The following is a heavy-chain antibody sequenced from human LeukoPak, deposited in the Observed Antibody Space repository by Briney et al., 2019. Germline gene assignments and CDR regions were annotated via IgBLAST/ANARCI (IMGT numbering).Heavy chain of an antibody. CDR1: GYTFTSYY. J-gene: IGHJ4*02. V-gene: IGHV1-46*01. Sequence: ASVKVSCKASGYTFTSYYMHWVRQAPGQGLEWMGIINPSGGSTSYAQKFQGRVTMTRDTSTSTVYMELSSLRSEDTAVCYCARGEDSRIRIAVAGGDFDYWGQGTLVTVSS. D-gene: IGHD6-19*01. CDR3: ARGEDSRIRIAVAGGDFDY. CDR2: INPSGGST.